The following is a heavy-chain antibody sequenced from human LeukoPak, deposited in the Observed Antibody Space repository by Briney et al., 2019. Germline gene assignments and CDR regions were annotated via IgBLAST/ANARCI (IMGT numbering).Heavy chain of an antibody. CDR3: AKGVAKSSEGDYYYYYGMDV. Sequence: GRSLRLSCAASGFTFSNYGMHWVRQAPGKGLEWVAVISYDGSNKYYADSVKGRFTISRDNSKNTLYLQMNSLRAEDTAVYYCAKGVAKSSEGDYYYYYGMDVWGQGTTVTVSS. V-gene: IGHV3-30*18. J-gene: IGHJ6*02. CDR2: ISYDGSNK. CDR1: GFTFSNYG. D-gene: IGHD2-15*01.